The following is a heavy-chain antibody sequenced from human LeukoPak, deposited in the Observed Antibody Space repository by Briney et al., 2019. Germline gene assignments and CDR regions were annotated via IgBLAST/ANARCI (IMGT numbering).Heavy chain of an antibody. CDR1: GGSFSGYY. CDR2: INHSGST. J-gene: IGHJ4*02. V-gene: IGHV4-34*01. CDR3: ARGLRRGYSYGGDFDY. D-gene: IGHD5-18*01. Sequence: SETLSLTCAVYGGSFSGYYWSWIRQPPGKGLEWIGEINHSGSTNYNPSLKSRVTISVDTSKNQFSLKLSSVTAADTAVDYWARGLRRGYSYGGDFDYWAREPWSPSPQ.